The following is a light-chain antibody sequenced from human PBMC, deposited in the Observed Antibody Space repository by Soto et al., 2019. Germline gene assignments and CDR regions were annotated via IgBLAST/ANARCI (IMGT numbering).Light chain of an antibody. J-gene: IGKJ1*01. CDR3: QQYNTYSRT. V-gene: IGKV1-5*01. CDR2: DAS. CDR1: QSISTW. Sequence: DIQMTQSPSTLSASVGDRVTITCRATQSISTWLAWYQQEPGKAPRLLIFDASRLESGVPSRFSGSGSGTEFTLTISRLQPDDFATYFCQQYNTYSRTFGQGTKV.